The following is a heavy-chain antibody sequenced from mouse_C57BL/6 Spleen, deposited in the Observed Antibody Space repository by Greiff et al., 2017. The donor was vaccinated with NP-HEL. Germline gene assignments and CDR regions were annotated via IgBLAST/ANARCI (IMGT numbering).Heavy chain of an antibody. V-gene: IGHV1-15*01. J-gene: IGHJ4*01. CDR1: GYTFTDYE. Sequence: QVQLQQSGAELVRPGASVTLSCKASGYTFTDYEMHWVKQTPVHGLEWIGAIDPETGGTAYNQKFKGKAILTADKSSSTAYMELRSLTSEDSAVYYSTLYDYDAMDDWGQGTSVTVSS. D-gene: IGHD2-3*01. CDR3: TLYDYDAMDD. CDR2: IDPETGGT.